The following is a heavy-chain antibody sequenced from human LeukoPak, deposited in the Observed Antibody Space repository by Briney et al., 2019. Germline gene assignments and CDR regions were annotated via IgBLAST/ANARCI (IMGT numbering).Heavy chain of an antibody. CDR1: GFTFSSYA. V-gene: IGHV3-23*01. J-gene: IGHJ4*02. D-gene: IGHD3-16*01. CDR3: AKLGGGVSLRKDQNDY. CDR2: ISGSGGST. Sequence: GGSLRLSCAASGFTFSSYAMSWVRQAPGKGLEWVSAISGSGGSTYYADSVKGRFTISRDNSKNTLYLRMNSLRAEDTAVYYCAKLGGGVSLRKDQNDYWGQGTLVTVSS.